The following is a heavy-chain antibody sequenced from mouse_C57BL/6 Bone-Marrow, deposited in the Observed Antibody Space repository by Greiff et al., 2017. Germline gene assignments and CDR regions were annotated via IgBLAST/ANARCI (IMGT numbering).Heavy chain of an antibody. D-gene: IGHD4-1*01. CDR1: GFTFSSYA. J-gene: IGHJ2*01. CDR2: ISDGGSYT. V-gene: IGHV5-4*03. Sequence: EVKLVESGGGLVKPGGSLKLSCAAPGFTFSSYAMSWVRQTPEKRLEWVATISDGGSYTYYPDNVKGRFTISRDNAKNNLYRQMSHLKSEDTAMYYCARSPNWGDYWGQGTTLTVSS. CDR3: ARSPNWGDY.